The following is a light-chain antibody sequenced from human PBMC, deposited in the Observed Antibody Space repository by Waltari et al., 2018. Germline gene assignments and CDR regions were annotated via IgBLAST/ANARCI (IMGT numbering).Light chain of an antibody. CDR3: AAWDISLNNLL. CDR1: SSNIRASP. CDR2: YDD. J-gene: IGLJ2*01. V-gene: IGLV1-36*01. Sequence: QSALTQPPSVSGAPRQRGTIPCSGTSSNIRASPVNWYHQLPGKPPKLVIYYDDLVPSGVSDRFSGSKSGSSASLAISGLQSEDEAVYFCAAWDISLNNLLFGGGTKLTVL.